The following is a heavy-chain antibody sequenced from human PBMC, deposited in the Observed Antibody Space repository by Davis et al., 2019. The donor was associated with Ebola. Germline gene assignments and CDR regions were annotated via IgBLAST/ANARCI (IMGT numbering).Heavy chain of an antibody. J-gene: IGHJ6*02. V-gene: IGHV3-7*03. Sequence: PSETLSLTCAASGFTFSHFWMSWVRQAPRKGLEWVANIKQDGSENFYVDSVKGRFTISRDNSKNSLYLQMNSLRTEDTALYYCAKDIRVRGYSYGPYYYYYGMDVWGQGTTVTVSS. CDR1: GFTFSHFW. D-gene: IGHD5-18*01. CDR2: IKQDGSEN. CDR3: AKDIRVRGYSYGPYYYYYGMDV.